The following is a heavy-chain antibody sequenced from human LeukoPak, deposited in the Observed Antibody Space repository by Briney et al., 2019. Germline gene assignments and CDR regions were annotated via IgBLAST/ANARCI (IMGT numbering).Heavy chain of an antibody. CDR3: ASPRLSGYYLDY. V-gene: IGHV1-2*06. Sequence: ASVKVSCKASGYTFTGYYMHWVRQAPGQGPEWMGRINPNSGGTNYAQKFQGRVTMTRDTSISTAYMELSRLRSDDTAVYYCASPRLSGYYLDYWGQGTLVTVSS. J-gene: IGHJ4*02. D-gene: IGHD3-3*01. CDR1: GYTFTGYY. CDR2: INPNSGGT.